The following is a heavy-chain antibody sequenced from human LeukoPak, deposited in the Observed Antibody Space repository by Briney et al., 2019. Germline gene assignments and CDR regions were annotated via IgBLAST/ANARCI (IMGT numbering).Heavy chain of an antibody. Sequence: GGSLRLSCALSAFTPTSYWMSWVRHAPGKGLEWVANIKQDGSEKNYVDSVKGRFTISRDSAKNSLFLQMNSLRAEDTAVYYCARGYYDSSGSPFDYWGQGTLVTVSS. D-gene: IGHD3-22*01. CDR3: ARGYYDSSGSPFDY. CDR2: IKQDGSEK. V-gene: IGHV3-7*01. J-gene: IGHJ4*02. CDR1: AFTPTSYW.